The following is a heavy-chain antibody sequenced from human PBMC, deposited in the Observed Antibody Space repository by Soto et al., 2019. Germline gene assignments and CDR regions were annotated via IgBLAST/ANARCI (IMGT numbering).Heavy chain of an antibody. CDR3: ASGGGGYFDY. D-gene: IGHD3-16*01. Sequence: SETLSLTCTVSGGSVSSGSYYWSWIRQPPGKGLEWIGYIYYSGSTNYNPSLKSRVTISVDTSKNQFSLKLSSVTAADTAVYYCASGGGGYFDYWGQGTLDTVSS. CDR1: GGSVSSGSYY. V-gene: IGHV4-61*01. J-gene: IGHJ4*02. CDR2: IYYSGST.